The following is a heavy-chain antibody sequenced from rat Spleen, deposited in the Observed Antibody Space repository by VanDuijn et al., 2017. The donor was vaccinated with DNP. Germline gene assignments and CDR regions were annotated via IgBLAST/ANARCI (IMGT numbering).Heavy chain of an antibody. CDR3: ARWGGDYFDY. CDR2: ISYSGST. J-gene: IGHJ2*01. Sequence: EVQLQESGPGLVKPSQSLSLTCSVTGYSITSTYWGWIRKFPGNKMEWIGHISYSGSTSYNPSLKSRISITRDTSKNQFFLQLNSVTTEDMATYYWARWGGDYFDYWGQGVMVTVSS. CDR1: GYSITSTY. V-gene: IGHV3-1*01.